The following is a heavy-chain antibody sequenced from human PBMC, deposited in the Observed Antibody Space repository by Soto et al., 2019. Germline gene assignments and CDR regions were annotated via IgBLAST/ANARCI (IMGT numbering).Heavy chain of an antibody. J-gene: IGHJ4*02. D-gene: IGHD3-10*01. CDR3: ATHGPYGSGSYYYFFDY. CDR1: GGSFSGYY. V-gene: IGHV4-34*01. Sequence: PSETLSLTCAVYGGSFSGYYWSWIRQPPGKGLEWIGEINHSGSTNYNPSLKSRVTISVDTSKNQFSLKLSSVTAADTAVYYCATHGPYGSGSYYYFFDYWGQGTLVTVS. CDR2: INHSGST.